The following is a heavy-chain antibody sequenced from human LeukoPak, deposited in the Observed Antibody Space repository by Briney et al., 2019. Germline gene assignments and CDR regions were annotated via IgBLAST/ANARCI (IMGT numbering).Heavy chain of an antibody. J-gene: IGHJ4*02. V-gene: IGHV3-30*14. CDR3: ARDDY. CDR1: GFTFSSYP. CDR2: ISYDGSQK. Sequence: GGSLRLSCVASGFTFSSYPMNWVRQAPGKGLEWVAVISYDGSQKYYADSVKGRFTISRDNSKNTLYLQMNSLRAEDTAVYYCARDDYWGQGTLVTVSS.